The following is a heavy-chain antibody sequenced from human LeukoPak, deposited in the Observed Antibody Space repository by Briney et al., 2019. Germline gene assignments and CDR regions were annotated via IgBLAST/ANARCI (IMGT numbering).Heavy chain of an antibody. D-gene: IGHD6-13*01. Sequence: SETLSLTCTVSGYSISSGYYWGWIRQPPGKGLEWIGSIYHSGSTYYNPSLKSRVTISVDTSKSQFSLKLSSVTAADTAVYYCARERQQLVWDYFDYWGQGTLVTVSS. V-gene: IGHV4-38-2*02. CDR3: ARERQQLVWDYFDY. CDR1: GYSISSGYY. CDR2: IYHSGST. J-gene: IGHJ4*02.